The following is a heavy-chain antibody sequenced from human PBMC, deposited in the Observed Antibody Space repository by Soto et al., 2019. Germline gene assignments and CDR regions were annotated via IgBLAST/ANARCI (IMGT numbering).Heavy chain of an antibody. Sequence: PSGTLSLTCTVCVVSIMNYYWSWVRQYPGKGLEWIGYIFYIGTTNYNPSLKSRVTISLDTSKNQFSLKLRSVTAADTAVYYCVRGGGGYGNGTIDYWGQGHLVTVSA. CDR3: VRGGGGYGNGTIDY. J-gene: IGHJ4*02. D-gene: IGHD5-18*01. CDR1: VVSIMNYY. CDR2: IFYIGTT. V-gene: IGHV4-59*01.